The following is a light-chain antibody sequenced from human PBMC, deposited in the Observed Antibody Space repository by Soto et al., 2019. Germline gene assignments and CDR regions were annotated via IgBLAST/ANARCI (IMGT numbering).Light chain of an antibody. CDR1: QSISSL. V-gene: IGKV1-5*03. CDR2: KAS. Sequence: DIQMTQSPSTLSAPVGDRVTITCRASQSISSLLAWYQQKPGKAPKLLIYKASSLESGVPSGFSGSGSGTEFTLTISSLQPDDFATYYCQQYSTSPWTFGQGTKVEIK. J-gene: IGKJ1*01. CDR3: QQYSTSPWT.